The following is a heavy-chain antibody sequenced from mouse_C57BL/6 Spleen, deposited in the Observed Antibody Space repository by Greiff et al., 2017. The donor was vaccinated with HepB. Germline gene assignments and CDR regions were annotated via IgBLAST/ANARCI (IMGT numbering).Heavy chain of an antibody. D-gene: IGHD2-1*01. CDR1: GYSFTGYY. CDR2: INPSTGGT. Sequence: VQLKQSGPELVKPGASVKISCKASGYSFTGYYMNWVKQSPEKSLEWIGEINPSTGGTTYNQKFKAKATLTVDKSSSTAYMQLKSLTSEDSAVYYCANTYGNYAWFAYGGQGTLVTVSA. V-gene: IGHV1-42*01. CDR3: ANTYGNYAWFAY. J-gene: IGHJ3*01.